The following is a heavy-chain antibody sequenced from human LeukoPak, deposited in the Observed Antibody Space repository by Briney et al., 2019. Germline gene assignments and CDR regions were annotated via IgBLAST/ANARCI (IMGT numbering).Heavy chain of an antibody. D-gene: IGHD6-19*01. CDR3: AKGRSAWLNAFDI. V-gene: IGHV3-23*01. CDR1: GFTFTSFG. CDR2: ISGSGGST. Sequence: PGGSLRLSCAASGFTFTSFGMSWVRQAPGKGLEWVSAISGSGGSTYYADSVKGRFTISRDNSKNTLYLQMNSLRAEDTAVYYCAKGRSAWLNAFDIWGQGTMVTVSS. J-gene: IGHJ3*02.